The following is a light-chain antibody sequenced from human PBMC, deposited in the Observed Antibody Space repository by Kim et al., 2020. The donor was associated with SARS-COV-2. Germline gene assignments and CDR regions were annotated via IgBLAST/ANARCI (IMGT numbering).Light chain of an antibody. V-gene: IGKV1-33*01. CDR2: EAS. J-gene: IGKJ5*01. CDR1: EGISKK. Sequence: VWETVTTSCPAHEGISKKLKSDQRKTQEAPKLLIYEASNLQTGVSSRFSGSGSGTKFSFTIRGLQPEDIGIYYCQHYDGLPITFGQGTRLEIK. CDR3: QHYDGLPIT.